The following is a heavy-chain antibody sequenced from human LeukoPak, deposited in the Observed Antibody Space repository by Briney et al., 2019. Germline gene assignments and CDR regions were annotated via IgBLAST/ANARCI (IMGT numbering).Heavy chain of an antibody. CDR3: TRDSYGFRPTYAMDV. CDR2: IIRKTDGGTT. D-gene: IGHD3-10*01. V-gene: IGHV3-15*07. Sequence: GGSLRLSCGASGFTFSSAWMNWVREAPGKGLEWVGRIIRKTDGGTTDYAAPVKGRVTISRDDSKNTLYLQKNTLKAEDTAVYYCTRDSYGFRPTYAMDVWGRGTTVTVSS. CDR1: GFTFSSAW. J-gene: IGHJ6*02.